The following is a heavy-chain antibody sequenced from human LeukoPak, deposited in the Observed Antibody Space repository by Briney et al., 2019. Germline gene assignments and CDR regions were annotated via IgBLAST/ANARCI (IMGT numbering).Heavy chain of an antibody. J-gene: IGHJ4*01. CDR2: INSNSDTV. CDR3: ARDTRGESDY. V-gene: IGHV3-48*04. D-gene: IGHD2-2*01. Sequence: GGSLRLSCAASGFTFRTYGMNWVRQAPGKGLEGISYINSNSDTVHYSNSVEGRFTISRDNAKNSRYLQMNSLRAEDTAMYYCARDTRGESDYWGHGTLVTVSS. CDR1: GFTFRTYG.